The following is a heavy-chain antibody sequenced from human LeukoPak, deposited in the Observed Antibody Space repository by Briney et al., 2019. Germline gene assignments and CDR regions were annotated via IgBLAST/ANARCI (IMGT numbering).Heavy chain of an antibody. Sequence: GGSLRLSCAASGFTFSSYEMNWVRQAPGKGLEWVSYISSSGSTIYYADSVKGRFTISRDNAKNSLYLQMNSLRAEDTAVYYCARGYCSGGSCYKTPDYGMDVWGKGTTVTVSS. D-gene: IGHD2-15*01. CDR2: ISSSGSTI. CDR3: ARGYCSGGSCYKTPDYGMDV. CDR1: GFTFSSYE. V-gene: IGHV3-48*03. J-gene: IGHJ6*04.